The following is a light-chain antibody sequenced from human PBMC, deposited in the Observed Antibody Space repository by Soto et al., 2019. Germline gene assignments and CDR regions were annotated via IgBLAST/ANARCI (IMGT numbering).Light chain of an antibody. V-gene: IGKV1-6*01. Sequence: AIQMTQSPSSLSASVGDRVTITCRASQDIRYGLSWYQQKPGKAPKLLIYAASSLQRGVPSRFSGSGSGTDFTLTISSLQPDDFATYYCQQYNSYWTFGQGTKVDIK. CDR1: QDIRYG. J-gene: IGKJ1*01. CDR2: AAS. CDR3: QQYNSYWT.